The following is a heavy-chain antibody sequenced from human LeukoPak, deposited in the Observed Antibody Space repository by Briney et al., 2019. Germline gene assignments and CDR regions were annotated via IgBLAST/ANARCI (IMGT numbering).Heavy chain of an antibody. Sequence: ASVKVSCKVSGKTLSDLSIHWLRQPPGKGLEWLGGSDPEDGERIYAQMFQGRVTMTEDTSIDTAYMELSSLRSEDTAVYYCVSGFTTMAVDYFDYWGQGTLVTVSP. V-gene: IGHV1-24*01. D-gene: IGHD5-18*01. CDR3: VSGFTTMAVDYFDY. J-gene: IGHJ4*02. CDR2: SDPEDGER. CDR1: GKTLSDLS.